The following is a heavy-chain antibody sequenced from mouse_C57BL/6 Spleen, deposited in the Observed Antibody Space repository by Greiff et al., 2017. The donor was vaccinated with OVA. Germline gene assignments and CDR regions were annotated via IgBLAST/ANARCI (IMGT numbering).Heavy chain of an antibody. D-gene: IGHD1-1*01. CDR2: IYPGSGST. J-gene: IGHJ4*01. CDR1: GYTFTSYW. Sequence: QVQLQQPGAELVKPGASVKMSCKASGYTFTSYWITWVKQRPGPGLEWIGDIYPGSGSTNYNEKFKSKATLTVDTSSSTAYMQLISLTSEDSAVYYCAREFCITTVLPYAMDYWGQGTSVTVSS. CDR3: AREFCITTVLPYAMDY. V-gene: IGHV1-55*01.